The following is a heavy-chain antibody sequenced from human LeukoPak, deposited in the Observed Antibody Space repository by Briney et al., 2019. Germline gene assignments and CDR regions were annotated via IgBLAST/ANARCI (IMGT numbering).Heavy chain of an antibody. D-gene: IGHD3-10*01. J-gene: IGHJ4*02. CDR1: GLTFSSYA. V-gene: IGHV3-30*04. CDR2: ISYDGSNK. CDR3: ARDGRGKFDY. Sequence: GGSLRLSCAASGLTFSSYAMHWVRQAPGKGLEWVAVISYDGSNKYYADSMKGRFTISRDNAKNSLYLQMNSLRAEDTAVYYCARDGRGKFDYWGQGTLVTVSS.